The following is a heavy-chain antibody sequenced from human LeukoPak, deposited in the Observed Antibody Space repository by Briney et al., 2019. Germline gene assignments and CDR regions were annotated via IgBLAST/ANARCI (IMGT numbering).Heavy chain of an antibody. CDR1: GFTFSSYG. V-gene: IGHV3-30*03. J-gene: IGHJ4*02. Sequence: GGSLRLSCAASGFTFSSYGMHWVRQAPGKGLEWVALISYDGGNRFYADSVKGRFTISRDNSKNTLYLQMNSLRSEDTAVYYCARVKGGIATAGNYFDYWGQGTLVTVSS. CDR2: ISYDGGNR. CDR3: ARVKGGIATAGNYFDY. D-gene: IGHD6-13*01.